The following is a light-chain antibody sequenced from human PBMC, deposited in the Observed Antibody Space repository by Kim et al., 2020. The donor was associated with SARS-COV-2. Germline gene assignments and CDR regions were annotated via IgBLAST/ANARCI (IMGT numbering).Light chain of an antibody. V-gene: IGLV2-8*01. J-gene: IGLJ3*02. CDR1: SSDVGGYNY. CDR2: EVS. CDR3: SSYAGSNTWV. Sequence: GQSVTSSCTGTSSDVGGYNYVSWYQQHPGKAPKLMIYEVSKRPSGVPDRFSGSKSGNTASLTVSGLQAEDEADYYCSSYAGSNTWVFGGGTQLTVL.